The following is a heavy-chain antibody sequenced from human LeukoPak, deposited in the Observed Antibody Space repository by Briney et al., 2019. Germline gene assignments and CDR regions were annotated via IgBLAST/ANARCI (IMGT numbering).Heavy chain of an antibody. CDR2: IWYDGSNK. CDR1: GFTFSSYG. V-gene: IGHV3-33*06. J-gene: IGHJ3*02. CDR3: AKETSSWSPSDALDI. Sequence: GRSLRLSCAASGFTFSSYGMHWVRQAPGKGLEWVAVIWYDGSNKYYADSVKGRFTISRDNSKNTLYLQMNSLRAEDTAVYYCAKETSSWSPSDALDIWGQGTMVTVSS. D-gene: IGHD6-13*01.